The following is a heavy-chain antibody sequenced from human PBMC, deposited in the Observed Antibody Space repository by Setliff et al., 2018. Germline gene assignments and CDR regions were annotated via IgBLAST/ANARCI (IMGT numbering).Heavy chain of an antibody. J-gene: IGHJ3*01. V-gene: IGHV4-59*08. CDR1: DGSISNAY. D-gene: IGHD3-10*01. CDR3: ARHGPTRTDSWFDSFDV. Sequence: SETLSLTCTVSDGSISNAYWSWIRQSPGKGLEWIGYIYDTGSTNSDPSLKSRVTMSVDTSKNQVSLKMTSVTAADTAVCYCARHGPTRTDSWFDSFDVWGQGTKGTVSS. CDR2: IYDTGST.